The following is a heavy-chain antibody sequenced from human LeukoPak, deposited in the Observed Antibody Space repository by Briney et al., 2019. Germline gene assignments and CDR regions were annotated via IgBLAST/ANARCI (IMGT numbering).Heavy chain of an antibody. Sequence: SETLSLTCAVSGGSISSGGYSWSWIRQPPGKGLEWIGYIYYSGSTYYNPSLKSRVTIPVDTSKNQFSLKLSSVTAADTAVYYCARGPIAAAGAVQIDFDYWGQGTLVTVSS. CDR1: GGSISSGGYS. CDR3: ARGPIAAAGAVQIDFDY. D-gene: IGHD6-13*01. J-gene: IGHJ4*02. CDR2: IYYSGST. V-gene: IGHV4-30-4*07.